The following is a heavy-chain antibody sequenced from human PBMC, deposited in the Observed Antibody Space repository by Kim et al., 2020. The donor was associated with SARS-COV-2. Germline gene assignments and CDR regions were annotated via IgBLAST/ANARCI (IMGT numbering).Heavy chain of an antibody. Sequence: TSYAQKFQGRVTMTRDTSTSTVYMELSSLRSEDTAVYYCARARGFGGYDFWGQGTLVTVSS. D-gene: IGHD5-12*01. CDR2: T. CDR3: ARARGFGGYDF. V-gene: IGHV1-46*01. J-gene: IGHJ4*02.